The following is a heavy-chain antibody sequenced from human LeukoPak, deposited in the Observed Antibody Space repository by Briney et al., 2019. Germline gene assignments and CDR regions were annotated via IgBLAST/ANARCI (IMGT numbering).Heavy chain of an antibody. D-gene: IGHD3-10*01. CDR3: ARELWFVNAPGSWFDP. J-gene: IGHJ5*02. CDR2: IFHSGSS. CDR1: GDSISSGDYS. V-gene: IGHV4-30-2*01. Sequence: SETLSLTCAVSGDSISSGDYSWSWLRQPSGKGLEWIGYIFHSGSSYYNPSIRSRITISVDKTKYPLYLRPTSVTAADTAVYYWARELWFVNAPGSWFDPWGQGTLVTVSS.